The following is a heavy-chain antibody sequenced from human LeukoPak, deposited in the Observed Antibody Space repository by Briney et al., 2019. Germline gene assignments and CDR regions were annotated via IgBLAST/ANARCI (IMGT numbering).Heavy chain of an antibody. CDR1: GFTFSIYS. J-gene: IGHJ5*02. Sequence: QPGGSLRLSCAASGFTFSIYSMNWVRQAPGKGLERVSYISSSSTTIYYADSVKGRFTISRDNAKNSLYLQMNSLRADDTAVYYCARELAVAATGSWGQGTLVTVSS. D-gene: IGHD2-15*01. V-gene: IGHV3-48*01. CDR2: ISSSSTTI. CDR3: ARELAVAATGS.